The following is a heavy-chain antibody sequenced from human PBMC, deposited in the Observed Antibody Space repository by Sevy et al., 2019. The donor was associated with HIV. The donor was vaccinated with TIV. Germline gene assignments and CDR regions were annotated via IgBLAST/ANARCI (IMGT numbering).Heavy chain of an antibody. CDR1: GFTFSSYW. CDR2: INSDGSST. J-gene: IGHJ6*02. D-gene: IGHD6-19*01. CDR3: ARFGQCLVRGGYYYYGMDV. V-gene: IGHV3-74*01. Sequence: GGSLRLSCAASGFTFSSYWMHWVRQAPGKGLVWVSRINSDGSSTSYADSVKGRFTISRDNAKNTLYLQMNSLRAEDTAVYYCARFGQCLVRGGYYYYGMDVWGQGTTVTVSS.